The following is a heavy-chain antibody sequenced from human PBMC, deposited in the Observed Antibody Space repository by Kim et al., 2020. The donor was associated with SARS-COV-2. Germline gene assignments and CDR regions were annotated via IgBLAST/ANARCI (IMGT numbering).Heavy chain of an antibody. D-gene: IGHD3-22*01. CDR3: ARDRITMIGVGDAFDI. V-gene: IGHV3-30*04. J-gene: IGHJ3*02. CDR2: ISYDGSNK. Sequence: GGSLRLSCAASGFTFSSYAMHWVRQAPGKGLEWVAVISYDGSNKYYADSVKGRFTISRDNSKNTLYLQMNSLRAEDTAVYYCARDRITMIGVGDAFDIWG. CDR1: GFTFSSYA.